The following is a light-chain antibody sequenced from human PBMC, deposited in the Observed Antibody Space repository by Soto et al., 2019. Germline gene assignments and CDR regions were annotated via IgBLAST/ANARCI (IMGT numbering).Light chain of an antibody. CDR1: SSDVGSYDR. Sequence: QSALTQPASVSGSPGQSIAISCTGTSSDVGSYDRVSCYQQHPGKAPTLMIYEVNKRPSGVSNRFSGSKSGNTASLTISGLHAEDEADYYCCSSVGGPNWVFGGGTKLTVL. V-gene: IGLV2-23*02. CDR2: EVN. J-gene: IGLJ3*02. CDR3: CSSVGGPNWV.